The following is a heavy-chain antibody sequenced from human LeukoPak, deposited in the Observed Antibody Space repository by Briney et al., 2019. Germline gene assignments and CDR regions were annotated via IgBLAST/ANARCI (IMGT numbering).Heavy chain of an antibody. V-gene: IGHV5-51*01. CDR2: IYPGDSDT. J-gene: IGHJ3*02. Sequence: GESLKISCKGSGYSFTSYWIGWVRQMPGKGLEWMGIIYPGDSDTRYSPSFQGQVTISADKSISTAYLQWSSLKASDTAMYYCATCQGQAAAGIAFDIWGQGTMVTVSS. CDR3: ATCQGQAAAGIAFDI. CDR1: GYSFTSYW. D-gene: IGHD6-13*01.